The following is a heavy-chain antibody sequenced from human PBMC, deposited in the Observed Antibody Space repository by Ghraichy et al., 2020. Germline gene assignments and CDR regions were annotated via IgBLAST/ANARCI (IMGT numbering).Heavy chain of an antibody. D-gene: IGHD2/OR15-2a*01. J-gene: IGHJ5*02. CDR2: ISGSGHQT. Sequence: GGSLRLSCAASGFTFGNYGMSWVRQAPEKGLEWVASISGSGHQTYHADSVKGRFTVSRDNVKNTLNLEMKSLTADDSAMYFCARDPIYCNCGGYYTQINWFDPWGHGTRVIVSS. V-gene: IGHV3-23*01. CDR1: GFTFGNYG. CDR3: ARDPIYCNCGGYYTQINWFDP.